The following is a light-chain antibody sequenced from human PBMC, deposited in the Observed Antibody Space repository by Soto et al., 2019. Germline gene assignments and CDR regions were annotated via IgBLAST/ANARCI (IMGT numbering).Light chain of an antibody. J-gene: IGLJ1*01. CDR2: DVS. CDR3: SSYIPNNSTYV. CDR1: SSDVGGYNY. Sequence: QSALTQPGSVSGSPGQSITISCTGTSSDVGGYNYVSWYQHHPGKAPKRMIHDVSNRPSGVSNRFSGSKSGNTASLTISGLQAEDEADYYCSSYIPNNSTYVFGTGTKLTVL. V-gene: IGLV2-14*03.